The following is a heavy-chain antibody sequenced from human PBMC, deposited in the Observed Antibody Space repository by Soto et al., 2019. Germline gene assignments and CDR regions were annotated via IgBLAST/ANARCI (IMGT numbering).Heavy chain of an antibody. Sequence: EVQLLESGGGLVQPGGSLRLSCAASGFTFSSYAMSWVRQAPGKGLEWVSAISGSGGSTYYADSVKGRCTISRDNSKNTLYLQMNSLRAEDTAVYYCAKGPGGYYGMDVWGQGTTVTVSS. V-gene: IGHV3-23*01. CDR2: ISGSGGST. CDR3: AKGPGGYYGMDV. CDR1: GFTFSSYA. J-gene: IGHJ6*02.